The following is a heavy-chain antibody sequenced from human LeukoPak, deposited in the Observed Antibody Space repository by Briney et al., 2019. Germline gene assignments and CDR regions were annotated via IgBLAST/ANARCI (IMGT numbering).Heavy chain of an antibody. CDR1: GFTVSSNY. V-gene: IGHV3-53*01. J-gene: IGHJ6*03. CDR3: AKDGLTNNYYYYMDV. D-gene: IGHD6-19*01. CDR2: IYSGGST. Sequence: GGSLRLSCAASGFTVSSNYMSWVRQAPGKGLEWVSIIYSGGSTYYADSVKGRFTISRDNSKNTLYLQMNSLRAEDTAVYYCAKDGLTNNYYYYMDVWGKGTTVTVSS.